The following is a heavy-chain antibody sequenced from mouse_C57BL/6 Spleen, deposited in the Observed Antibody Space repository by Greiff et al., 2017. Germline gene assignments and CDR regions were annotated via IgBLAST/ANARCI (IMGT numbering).Heavy chain of an antibody. CDR1: GFTFSDYG. Sequence: EVHLVESGGGLVKPGGSLKLSCAASGFTFSDYGMHWVRQAPEKGLEWVAYISSGSSTIYYADTVKGRFTISRDNAKNTLFLQMTSPRSEYTAMYYCARTPPLSYYFDYWGQGTTLTVSS. V-gene: IGHV5-17*01. J-gene: IGHJ2*01. CDR2: ISSGSSTI. CDR3: ARTPPLSYYFDY.